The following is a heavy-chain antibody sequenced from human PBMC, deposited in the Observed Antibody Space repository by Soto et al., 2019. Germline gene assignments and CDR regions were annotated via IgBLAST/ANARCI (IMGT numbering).Heavy chain of an antibody. Sequence: EVQLVESGGGLVQPGGSLRLSCAASGFTFSSYWMSWVRQAPGKGLEWVANIKQDGSEKYYVDSVKGRFTISRDNANNSMYQKMNCLRAENTGVYYCATGDVLLWFGLTSGGWGQGTMVTVSS. CDR1: GFTFSSYW. D-gene: IGHD3-10*01. J-gene: IGHJ1*01. V-gene: IGHV3-7*05. CDR3: ATGDVLLWFGLTSGG. CDR2: IKQDGSEK.